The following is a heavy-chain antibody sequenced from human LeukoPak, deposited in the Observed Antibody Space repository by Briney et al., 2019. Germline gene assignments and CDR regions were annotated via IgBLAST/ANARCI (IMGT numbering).Heavy chain of an antibody. V-gene: IGHV3-30*03. CDR1: GVTFSSYG. D-gene: IGHD5-12*01. J-gene: IGHJ4*02. CDR2: ISSDGNDK. Sequence: GGSLRLSCAASGVTFSSYGMHWVRQAPGKGLEWVALISSDGNDKLYGDSVKGRFTIPRDDSKSTLYLQMNSLRAEDTAVYYCTTKVIRGNSGDDYDDWGQGTLVTVSS. CDR3: TTKVIRGNSGDDYDD.